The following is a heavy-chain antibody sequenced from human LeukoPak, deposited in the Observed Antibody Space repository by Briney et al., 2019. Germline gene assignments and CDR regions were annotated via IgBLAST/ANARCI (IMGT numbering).Heavy chain of an antibody. CDR3: AIPGTSGYSYDPYYYYYGMDV. CDR1: GYTFIGYY. Sequence: ASVKVSCKASGYTFIGYYIHWVRQAPGQGLQWVGWINPKSGDTNYAQKFQGRVTMTRDTSISTAYMELSRLRSDDTAVYYCAIPGTSGYSYDPYYYYYGMDVWGQGTTVTVSS. CDR2: INPKSGDT. D-gene: IGHD5-18*01. J-gene: IGHJ6*02. V-gene: IGHV1-2*02.